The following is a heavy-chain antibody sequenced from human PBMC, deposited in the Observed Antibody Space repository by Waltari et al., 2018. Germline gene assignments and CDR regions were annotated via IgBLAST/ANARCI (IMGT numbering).Heavy chain of an antibody. CDR3: ARHGIRLGLYYFDY. D-gene: IGHD3-9*01. CDR1: GLVFRSFS. CDR2: IRNSGSTI. J-gene: IGHJ4*02. Sequence: EVKLVKSGGGLVQPGGSLRRACEVSGLVFRSFSLNWVRQAPGKGLEWIAHIRNSGSTIYYADSVKGRFSISRDNAKESLFLQMNSLRAEDTAVYYCARHGIRLGLYYFDYWGQGALVTVSS. V-gene: IGHV3-48*03.